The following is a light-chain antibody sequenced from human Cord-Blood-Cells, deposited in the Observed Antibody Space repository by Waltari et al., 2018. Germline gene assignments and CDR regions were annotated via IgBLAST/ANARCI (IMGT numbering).Light chain of an antibody. V-gene: IGKV4-1*01. CDR3: QQYYSTPYS. CDR2: WAS. CDR1: QSVLYSSNNKNY. Sequence: DIVMTQSPDSLAVSLGERDTINCKSSQSVLYSSNNKNYLAWYQQKPGQPPKRLIYWASTRESGVPDRFSGSGSGTDFTRTISSLQAEDVAVYYCQQYYSTPYSFGQGTKLEIK. J-gene: IGKJ2*03.